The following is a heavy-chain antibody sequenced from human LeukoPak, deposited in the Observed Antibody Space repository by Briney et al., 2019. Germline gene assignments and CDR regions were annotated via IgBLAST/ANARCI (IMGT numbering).Heavy chain of an antibody. J-gene: IGHJ6*03. D-gene: IGHD6-6*01. CDR3: ARATTLYSSSSGYYYYMDV. Sequence: GASVKVSCKASGYIFTNYAISWVRQAPGQGLEWMGWISTYNGNTKNAQKLQGRVTMTADTSTSTAYMELSSLRSEDTAVYYCARATTLYSSSSGYYYYMDVWGKGTTVTVSS. V-gene: IGHV1-18*01. CDR2: ISTYNGNT. CDR1: GYIFTNYA.